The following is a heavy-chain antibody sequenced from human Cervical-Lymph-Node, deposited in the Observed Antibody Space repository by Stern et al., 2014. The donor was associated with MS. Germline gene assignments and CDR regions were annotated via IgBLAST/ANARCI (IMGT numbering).Heavy chain of an antibody. J-gene: IGHJ2*01. CDR1: GGSITNRDY. CDR2: VYYSGIT. V-gene: IGHV4-39*02. Sequence: QLQLQESGPGLVKPSETLSLTCTVSGGSITNRDYWGRIRQSPGKCLEWIGSVYYSGITYYRPSLKSRATISIDTSRNQFFLRLNSVTATDTAVYFCARGVTAVTNYVPNWCFDLWGRGTLVTVSS. CDR3: ARGVTAVTNYVPNWCFDL. D-gene: IGHD4-11*01.